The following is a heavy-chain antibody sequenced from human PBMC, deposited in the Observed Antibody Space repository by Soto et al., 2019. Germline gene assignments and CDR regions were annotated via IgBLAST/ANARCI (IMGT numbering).Heavy chain of an antibody. J-gene: IGHJ6*03. CDR3: ARDYRERYYYYYMDV. Sequence: TSETLSLTCTVSGGSISTYYWSWIRQPPGKGLDWIGYIYYSGSTNYNPSLKSRVTISVDTSKNQFSLKLNSVTAADTAVYYCARDYRERYYYYYMDVWGKGTTVTVSS. V-gene: IGHV4-59*01. CDR2: IYYSGST. CDR1: GGSISTYY. D-gene: IGHD1-26*01.